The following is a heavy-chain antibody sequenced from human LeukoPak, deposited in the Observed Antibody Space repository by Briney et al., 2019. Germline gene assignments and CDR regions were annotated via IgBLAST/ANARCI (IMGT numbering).Heavy chain of an antibody. CDR2: IWSDGRNI. Sequence: GGSLRLSCATSGFTFSNYGFHWVRQVPGKGPEWLAAIWSDGRNIYYEDSLEGRFTISRDNSNNTLYLQMNTLRAGDTAVYYCVRDWAHDSTAFDTWAQGQWSPSPQ. CDR1: GFTFSNYG. D-gene: IGHD4-11*01. V-gene: IGHV3-33*01. J-gene: IGHJ3*02. CDR3: VRDWAHDSTAFDT.